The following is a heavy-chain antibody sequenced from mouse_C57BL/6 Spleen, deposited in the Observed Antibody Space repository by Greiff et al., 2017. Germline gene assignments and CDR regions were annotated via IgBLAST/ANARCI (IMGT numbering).Heavy chain of an antibody. V-gene: IGHV6-3*01. CDR1: GFTFSNYW. CDR2: IRLKSDNYAT. Sequence: DVKLQESGGGLVQPGGSMKLSCVASGFTFSNYWMNWVRQSPEKGLEWVAQIRLKSDNYATHYAESVKGRFTISRDDSKSSVYLQMNNLRAEDTGIYYCTEGGWFAYWGQGTLVTVSA. J-gene: IGHJ3*01. CDR3: TEGGWFAY.